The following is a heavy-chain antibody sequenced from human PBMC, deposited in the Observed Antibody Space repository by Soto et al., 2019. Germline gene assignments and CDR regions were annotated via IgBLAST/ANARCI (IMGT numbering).Heavy chain of an antibody. J-gene: IGHJ4*02. V-gene: IGHV3-23*01. Sequence: PGGSLRLACAASGFTFSSYGMSWVRQAPGKVLEWVSTISDSDSTYYADSVKGRFTISRDNTKNTLYLQMNSLRAEDTALYYCANLVLLDYWGQGTLVTVSS. CDR2: ISDSDST. CDR1: GFTFSSYG. CDR3: ANLVLLDY. D-gene: IGHD6-6*01.